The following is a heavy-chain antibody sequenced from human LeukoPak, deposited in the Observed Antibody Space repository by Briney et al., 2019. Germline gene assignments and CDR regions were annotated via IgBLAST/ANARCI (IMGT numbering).Heavy chain of an antibody. CDR1: GFTFSSYE. V-gene: IGHV3-48*03. CDR2: ISSSGSTI. CDR3: ARQRGYSGYDFDH. J-gene: IGHJ4*02. Sequence: PGGSLRLSCAASGFTFSSYEMNWVRQAPGKGLEWVSYISSSGSTIYYADSVKGRFTISRDNAKNSLYLQMNSLTAGDTALYYCARQRGYSGYDFDHWGQGTLVTVSS. D-gene: IGHD5-12*01.